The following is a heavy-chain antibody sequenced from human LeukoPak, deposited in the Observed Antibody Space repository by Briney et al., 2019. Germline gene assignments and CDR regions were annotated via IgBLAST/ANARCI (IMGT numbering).Heavy chain of an antibody. D-gene: IGHD3-3*01. CDR2: ISGSGIRT. CDR1: GFTFSSYA. Sequence: GGSLRLSCAASGFTFSSYAMSWVRQAPGKGLEWVSAISGSGIRTYYADSVKGRFTFSRDNSKDTLYLQMNSLRAEDTAAYYCAKSAPPYYDFWSGQPGAFDIWGQGTMVTVSS. V-gene: IGHV3-23*01. J-gene: IGHJ3*02. CDR3: AKSAPPYYDFWSGQPGAFDI.